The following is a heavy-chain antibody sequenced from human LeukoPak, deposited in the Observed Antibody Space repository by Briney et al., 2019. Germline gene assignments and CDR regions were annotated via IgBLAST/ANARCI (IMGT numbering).Heavy chain of an antibody. CDR3: AREKQQLTPGGFDY. CDR1: GVSISSYA. V-gene: IGHV4-59*01. Sequence: PSETLRLSCTVSGVSISSYAWSWVRQPPGKGLEWIGYIYYSGSTNYNPSLKSRVTISVHTSKNQFSLKLSSVTAADTAVYYCAREKQQLTPGGFDYWGQGSLLSVSS. D-gene: IGHD6-13*01. CDR2: IYYSGST. J-gene: IGHJ4*02.